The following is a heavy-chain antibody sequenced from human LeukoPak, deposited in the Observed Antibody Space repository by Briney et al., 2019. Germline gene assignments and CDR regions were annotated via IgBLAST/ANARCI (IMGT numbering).Heavy chain of an antibody. CDR1: GFTFSSYG. V-gene: IGHV3-33*01. D-gene: IGHD3-10*01. CDR2: IWYDGSNK. J-gene: IGHJ3*02. CDR3: ARVVLGSYNDAFDI. Sequence: GRSLRLSCAASGFTFSSYGMHWVRQAPGKGLEWVAVIWYDGSNKYYADSVKGRFTISRDNSKNTLYLQMNSLRAEDTAVYYCARVVLGSYNDAFDIWGQGTMVTVSS.